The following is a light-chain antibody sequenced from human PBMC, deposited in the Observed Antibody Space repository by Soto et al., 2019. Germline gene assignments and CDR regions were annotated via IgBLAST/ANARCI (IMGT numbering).Light chain of an antibody. V-gene: IGKV1-33*01. CDR2: DAS. CDR1: HDIRKD. CDR3: QQYEIFPIT. J-gene: IGKJ5*01. Sequence: DIQMTQSPTSLSASVGGRVTITCQASHDIRKDLNCYQQKPGKAPKLLIYDASNMETGGQSRFTGSGSGTDFTFTISSLQSEDIATYYCQQYEIFPITFGQGTRLEIK.